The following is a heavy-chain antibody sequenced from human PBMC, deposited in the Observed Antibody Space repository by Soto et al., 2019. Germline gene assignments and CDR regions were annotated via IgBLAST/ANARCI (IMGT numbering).Heavy chain of an antibody. Sequence: QVQLQESGPGLVKPSQTLSLTCTVSAGSIRSGDYYWTWIRQPPGKGLEWIGYIDHSGSAYYNPALKTRATLSVATSNNQSSLKLTSATAANPAVYYFAGEPGTLYVEHWGQGTLVTFSS. CDR3: AGEPGTLYVEH. J-gene: IGHJ4*02. V-gene: IGHV4-30-4*01. CDR2: IDHSGSA. CDR1: AGSIRSGDYY.